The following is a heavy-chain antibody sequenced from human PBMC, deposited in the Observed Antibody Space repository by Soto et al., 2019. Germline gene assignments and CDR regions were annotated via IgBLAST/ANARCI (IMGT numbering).Heavy chain of an antibody. CDR2: IYYSGST. Sequence: SETLSLTCTVSGGSVSSGSYYWSWIRQPPGKGLEWIGYIYYSGSTNYNPSLKSRVTISVDTSKNQFSLKLSSVTAADTAVYYCARMSRGITVTTTYYYYYGMDVWGQGTTVTVSS. CDR3: ARMSRGITVTTTYYYYYGMDV. J-gene: IGHJ6*02. V-gene: IGHV4-61*01. D-gene: IGHD4-17*01. CDR1: GGSVSSGSYY.